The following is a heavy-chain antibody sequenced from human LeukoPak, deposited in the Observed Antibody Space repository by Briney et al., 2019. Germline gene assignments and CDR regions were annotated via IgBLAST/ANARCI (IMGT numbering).Heavy chain of an antibody. D-gene: IGHD2-8*01. CDR2: ILYDGSNK. Sequence: GRSLRLSCAASGFTFSSYAMHWVRQAPGKGLEWVAVILYDGSNKYYADSVKGRFTISRDNSKSTLYLQMNSLRPEDTAVYYCARGEFNGLDYWGQGTLVTVSS. J-gene: IGHJ4*02. CDR3: ARGEFNGLDY. V-gene: IGHV3-30-3*01. CDR1: GFTFSSYA.